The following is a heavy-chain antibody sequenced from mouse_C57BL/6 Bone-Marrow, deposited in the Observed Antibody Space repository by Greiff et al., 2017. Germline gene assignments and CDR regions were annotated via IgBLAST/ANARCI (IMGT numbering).Heavy chain of an antibody. V-gene: IGHV3-8*01. J-gene: IGHJ2*01. CDR3: ARALFYLQNFDY. CDR1: GYSITSDY. D-gene: IGHD1-1*01. Sequence: EVKVVESGPGLAKPSQTLSLTCSVTGYSITSDYWNWIRKFPGNKLEYMGYISYSGSTYYNPSLKSRISITRDTTKNQYYLQLNSVTTEDTSTYYCARALFYLQNFDYWGQGTTLTVSS. CDR2: ISYSGST.